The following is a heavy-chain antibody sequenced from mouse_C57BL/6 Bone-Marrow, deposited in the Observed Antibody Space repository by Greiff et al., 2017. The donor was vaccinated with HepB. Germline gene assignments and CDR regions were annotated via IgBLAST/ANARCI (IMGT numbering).Heavy chain of an antibody. CDR3: ARRPYYNGSSHWYFDV. D-gene: IGHD1-1*01. V-gene: IGHV5-17*01. J-gene: IGHJ1*03. CDR2: ISSGSSTI. CDR1: GFTFSDYG. Sequence: EVMLVESGGGLVKPGGSLKLSCAASGFTFSDYGMHWVRQAPEKGLEWVAYISSGSSTIYYADTVKGGLTISRYNAKNTLCLQMTRLRSEDTAMYYSARRPYYNGSSHWYFDVWGTGTTVTVSS.